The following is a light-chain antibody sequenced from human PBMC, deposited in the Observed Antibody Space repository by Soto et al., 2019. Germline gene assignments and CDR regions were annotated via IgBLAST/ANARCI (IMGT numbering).Light chain of an antibody. CDR3: QVWDSSSDHVV. CDR2: FDS. Sequence: SYELTQPPSVSVAPGKTATITCGGNNIGSNSVHWYQQKPGQAPVLLIYFDSDRPSRIPERFSGSNSGNTATLTISRVEAGDEAEYYCQVWDSSSDHVVSGGGTKLTVL. V-gene: IGLV3-21*04. J-gene: IGLJ2*01. CDR1: NIGSNS.